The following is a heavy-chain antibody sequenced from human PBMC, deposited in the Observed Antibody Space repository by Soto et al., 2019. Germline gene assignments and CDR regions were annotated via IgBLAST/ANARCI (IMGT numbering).Heavy chain of an antibody. CDR1: GYTLRNYA. J-gene: IGHJ4*02. CDR2: IDPGSGRA. D-gene: IGHD2-8*01. V-gene: IGHV1-3*01. Sequence: QVQLVQSGAEVKKPGASVRVSCKPSGYTLRNYAIHWVRQAAGQSLEWLAWIDPGSGRATYSQKVQGRITVTRDISATTFYMDLTSLTSDATAAYFCTRDLNGGNPFDYWGQGALVTVSS. CDR3: TRDLNGGNPFDY.